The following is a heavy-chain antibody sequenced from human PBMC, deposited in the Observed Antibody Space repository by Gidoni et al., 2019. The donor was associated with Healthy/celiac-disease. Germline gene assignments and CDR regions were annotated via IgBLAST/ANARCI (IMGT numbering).Heavy chain of an antibody. D-gene: IGHD6-19*01. V-gene: IGHV3-23*01. J-gene: IGHJ4*02. CDR3: ARIHSSGWYYFDY. CDR1: GFTFSSYA. Sequence: EVQLLESGGGLVQPGGSLRPSCAASGFTFSSYAMSWVRQAPGKGLEWVSAISGSGGSTYYADSVKGRFTISRDNSKNTLYLQMNSLRAEDTAVYYCARIHSSGWYYFDYWGQGTLVTVSS. CDR2: ISGSGGST.